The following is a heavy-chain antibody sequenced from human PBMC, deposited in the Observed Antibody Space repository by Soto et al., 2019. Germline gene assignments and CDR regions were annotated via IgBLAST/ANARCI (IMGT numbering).Heavy chain of an antibody. CDR3: AREGVAPYYYYGMDV. D-gene: IGHD5-12*01. CDR2: ISTYNGDT. Sequence: ASVKVSCKASGYTFTRSGISWVRQAPGQGLEWMGWISTYNGDTNYAQTFQGRVTMTTDTSTSTVHMEVRSLRSDDTAVYYCAREGVAPYYYYGMDVWGQATPVTVS. J-gene: IGHJ6*02. CDR1: GYTFTRSG. V-gene: IGHV1-18*01.